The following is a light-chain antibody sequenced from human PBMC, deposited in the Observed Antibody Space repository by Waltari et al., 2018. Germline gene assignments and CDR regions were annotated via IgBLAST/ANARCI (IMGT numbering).Light chain of an antibody. CDR2: VAS. J-gene: IGKJ3*01. Sequence: EIVLTQSPGTLSLSPGERATLSCRASQSVSSRYLAWYQQNPGQAPRLLMYVASSRATGIPDRFSGSGSGTDFTLTISRLEPEDFAVYYCQHYGISPPGLFGPGTKVDIK. CDR1: QSVSSRY. V-gene: IGKV3-20*01. CDR3: QHYGISPPGL.